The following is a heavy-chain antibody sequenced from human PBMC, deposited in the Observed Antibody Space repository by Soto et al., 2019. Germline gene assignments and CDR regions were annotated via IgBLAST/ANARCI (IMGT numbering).Heavy chain of an antibody. D-gene: IGHD1-26*01. CDR2: VFTNDEK. Sequence: QVTLKASGPVLVKPTETLTPTCSVSGASLINDRRGVSGIRQPPGKALEWLAHVFTNDEKSYSESLKRRLTIFRDASRGQVVLTMTDMDPVDTATYHFASNVYYTAAVDVWGQGTMVIVAS. J-gene: IGHJ3*01. CDR1: GASLINDRRG. CDR3: ASNVYYTAAVDV. V-gene: IGHV2-26*01.